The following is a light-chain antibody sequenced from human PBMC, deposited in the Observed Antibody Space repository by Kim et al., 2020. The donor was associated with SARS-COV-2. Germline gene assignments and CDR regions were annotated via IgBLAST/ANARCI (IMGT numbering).Light chain of an antibody. V-gene: IGLV3-21*04. CDR1: NIGSKS. Sequence: SYELTQPPSVSVAPGKTARITCGGNNIGSKSVHWYQQKPGQAPVLVIYYDSDRPSGIPARFSGSNSGNTATLTISRVEAGDVADSFCLVLDCSIFHPLFG. CDR3: LVLDCSIFHPL. J-gene: IGLJ3*02. CDR2: YDS.